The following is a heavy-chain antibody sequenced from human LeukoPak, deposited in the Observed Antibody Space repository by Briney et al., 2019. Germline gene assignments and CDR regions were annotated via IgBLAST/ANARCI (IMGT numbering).Heavy chain of an antibody. D-gene: IGHD6-25*01. CDR1: GFTVSTNS. CDR3: ARACIAAEYFDY. Sequence: PGGSLRHSCAASGFTVSTNSMSWVRQAPGKGLEWVSVILSGGSTYYVDSVKGRFTISRDSSKNTLFLQMNSLRAEDTAVYYCARACIAAEYFDYWGQGALVTVSS. J-gene: IGHJ4*02. V-gene: IGHV3-53*03. CDR2: ILSGGST.